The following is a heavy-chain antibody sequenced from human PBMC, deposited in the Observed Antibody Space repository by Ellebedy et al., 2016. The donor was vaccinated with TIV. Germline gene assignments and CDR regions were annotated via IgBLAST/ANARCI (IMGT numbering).Heavy chain of an antibody. CDR3: ASPSLGYCSGGSCFPPP. CDR1: GGSFSGYY. D-gene: IGHD2-15*01. CDR2: INHSGST. Sequence: MPSETLSLTCAVYGGSFSGYYWSWIRQPPGKGLEWIGEINHSGSTNYNPSLKSRVTISVDTSKNQFSLKLSSVTAADTAVYYCASPSLGYCSGGSCFPPPWGQGTLVTVSS. V-gene: IGHV4-34*01. J-gene: IGHJ5*02.